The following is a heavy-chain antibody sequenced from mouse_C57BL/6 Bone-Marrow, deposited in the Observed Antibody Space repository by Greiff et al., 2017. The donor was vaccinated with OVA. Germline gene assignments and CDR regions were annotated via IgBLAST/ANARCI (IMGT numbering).Heavy chain of an antibody. Sequence: ESGAELVRPGASVKLSCTASGFNIKDDYMHWVKERPEQGLEWIGWIDPENADTEYASKFQGKATITADTSSKTVYLHLSSLTSEDTAVYYCTTYRYWGQGTTLTVSS. CDR1: GFNIKDDY. CDR2: IDPENADT. J-gene: IGHJ2*01. CDR3: TTYRY. V-gene: IGHV14-4*01.